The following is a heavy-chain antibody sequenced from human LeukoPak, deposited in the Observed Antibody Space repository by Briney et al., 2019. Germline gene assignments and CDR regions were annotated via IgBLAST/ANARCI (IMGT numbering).Heavy chain of an antibody. V-gene: IGHV4-38-2*02. CDR3: ERERSSSSDY. CDR1: GYSISSGYY. J-gene: IGHJ4*02. Sequence: PSETLSLTCVVPGYSISSGYYWAWIRPPPGKGLAWIGSIYHSGRTYYNPSLNSRVTISVDTSKNQFSLKLSSVTATDAAIYYCERERSSSSDYWGQGTLVTVSS. D-gene: IGHD6-6*01. CDR2: IYHSGRT.